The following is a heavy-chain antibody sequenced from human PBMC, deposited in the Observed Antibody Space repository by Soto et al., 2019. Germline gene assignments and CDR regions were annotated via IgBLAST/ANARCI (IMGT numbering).Heavy chain of an antibody. D-gene: IGHD6-13*01. J-gene: IGHJ2*01. CDR2: ISYDGSNK. CDR3: AKDAIAAAGASVFGWYFDL. CDR1: GFTFSSYG. Sequence: QVQLVESGGGVVQPGRSLRLSCAASGFTFSSYGMHWVRQAPGKGLEWVAVISYDGSNKYYADSVKGRFTISRDNSNNTLYLQMNSLRAEDTAVYYCAKDAIAAAGASVFGWYFDLWGRGTLVTVSS. V-gene: IGHV3-30*18.